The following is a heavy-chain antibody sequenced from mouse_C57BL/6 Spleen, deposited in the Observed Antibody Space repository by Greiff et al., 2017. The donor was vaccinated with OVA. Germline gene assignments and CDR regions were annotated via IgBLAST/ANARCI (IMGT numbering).Heavy chain of an antibody. CDR2: IDPSDSYT. J-gene: IGHJ3*01. CDR3: ARPSYYYGRSYFAY. D-gene: IGHD1-1*01. CDR1: GYTFTSYW. V-gene: IGHV1-50*01. Sequence: VKLQQPGAELVKPGASVKLSCKASGYTFTSYWMQWVKQRPGQGLEWIGEIDPSDSYTNYNQKFTGKATLTVDPSSSTAYMQLSRLTSEDAAVYYCARPSYYYGRSYFAYWGQGTLVTVSA.